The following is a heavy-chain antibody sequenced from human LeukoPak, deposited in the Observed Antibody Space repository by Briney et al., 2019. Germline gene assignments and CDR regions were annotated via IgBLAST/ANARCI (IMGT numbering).Heavy chain of an antibody. J-gene: IGHJ4*02. D-gene: IGHD3-9*01. V-gene: IGHV3-21*01. Sequence: GGSLRLSCAASGFTFSSYTMNWVRQAPGKGLEWVSSISSSSTYIDYADSVKGRFTVSRGNAENSLYLQMKSLRAEDTAVYYGARGEIFDWPKEIRDFDYWGQGIVVTVSS. CDR3: ARGEIFDWPKEIRDFDY. CDR2: ISSSSTYI. CDR1: GFTFSSYT.